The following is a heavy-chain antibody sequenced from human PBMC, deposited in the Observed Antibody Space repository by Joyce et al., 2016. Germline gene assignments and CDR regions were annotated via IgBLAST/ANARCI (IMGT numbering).Heavy chain of an antibody. CDR2: VHHTGGS. CDR1: GASIHTYY. Sequence: QVQLQESGPGLVKPSETLSLTCIVSGASIHTYYWNWIRQPPGRGLEWIGYVHHTGGSKYNPSLMSRVTMSVDTSKSQVSLKLTAVTAADTAIYYCARWSEGLRAFEIWGQGTGVTVSS. V-gene: IGHV4-59*01. CDR3: ARWSEGLRAFEI. J-gene: IGHJ3*02.